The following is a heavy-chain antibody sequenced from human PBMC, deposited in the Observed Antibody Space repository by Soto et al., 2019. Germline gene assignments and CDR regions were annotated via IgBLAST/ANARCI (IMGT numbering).Heavy chain of an antibody. CDR3: ARHSGVAEDGTD. V-gene: IGHV5-51*01. J-gene: IGHJ1*01. Sequence: GESLKISCKGSGYSFTTNWIGWVRQMPGKGLEWMGVIYPGDSDTRYSPSFQGQVAISADMSINTAYLQWSSLKASDTAMYYCARHSGVAEDGTDWGQGTLVTVSS. CDR1: GYSFTTNW. D-gene: IGHD6-13*01. CDR2: IYPGDSDT.